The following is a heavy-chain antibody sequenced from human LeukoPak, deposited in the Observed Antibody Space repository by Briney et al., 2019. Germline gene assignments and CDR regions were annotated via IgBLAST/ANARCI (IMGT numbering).Heavy chain of an antibody. Sequence: ASVKVSCKVSGYTLTELSMHWVRQAPGKGLEWMGGFDPEDGEIIYAQKFQGRVTMTEDTSTDTAYMELSSLRSEDTAVYYCARDVVLGYCTNGVCSHYYYYYMDVWGKGTTVTVSS. CDR2: FDPEDGEI. D-gene: IGHD2-8*01. CDR3: ARDVVLGYCTNGVCSHYYYYYMDV. V-gene: IGHV1-24*01. J-gene: IGHJ6*03. CDR1: GYTLTELS.